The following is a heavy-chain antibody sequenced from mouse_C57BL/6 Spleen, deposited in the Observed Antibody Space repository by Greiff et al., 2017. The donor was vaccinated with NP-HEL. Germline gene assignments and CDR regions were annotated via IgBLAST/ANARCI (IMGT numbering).Heavy chain of an antibody. Sequence: EVKLEESGGGLVQPGGSMKLSCVASGFTFSNYWMNWVRQSPEKGLEWVAQIRLKSDNYATHYAESVKGRFTISRDDSKSSVYLQMNNLRAEDTGIYYCTANWPWFAYWGQGTLVTVSA. CDR3: TANWPWFAY. V-gene: IGHV6-3*01. J-gene: IGHJ3*01. CDR1: GFTFSNYW. CDR2: IRLKSDNYAT. D-gene: IGHD4-1*01.